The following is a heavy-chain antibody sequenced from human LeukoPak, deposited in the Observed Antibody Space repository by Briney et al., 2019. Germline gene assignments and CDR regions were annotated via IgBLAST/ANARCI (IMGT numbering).Heavy chain of an antibody. CDR1: GFTVSSNY. J-gene: IGHJ4*02. CDR3: AKGARLRLGEDFDY. CDR2: IYSGGST. V-gene: IGHV3-66*01. Sequence: GGSLRLSCAASGFTVSSNYMSWVRQAPGKGLEWVSVIYSGGSTYYADSVKGRFTISRDNSKNTVYLQMNSLRAEDTAVYHCAKGARLRLGEDFDYWGQGTLVTVSS. D-gene: IGHD3-16*01.